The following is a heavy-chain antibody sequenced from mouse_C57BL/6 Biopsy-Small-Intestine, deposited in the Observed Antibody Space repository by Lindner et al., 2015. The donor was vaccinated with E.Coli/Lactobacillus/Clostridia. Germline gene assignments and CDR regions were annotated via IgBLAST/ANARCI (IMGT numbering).Heavy chain of an antibody. J-gene: IGHJ1*01. V-gene: IGHV1-83*01. CDR3: AIETESVTYFGLEPSGMDV. CDR1: GYALTDLS. D-gene: IGHD1-3*01. CDR2: FDPETTET. Sequence: SVKVSCKVSGYALTDLSLHWVRQAPGKGLEWMGGFDPETTETVYAQKVEGRVTMTEDTSTGTAYMELSSLRSEDTAVYYCAIETESVTYFGLEPSGMDVWGQGTTVTVSS.